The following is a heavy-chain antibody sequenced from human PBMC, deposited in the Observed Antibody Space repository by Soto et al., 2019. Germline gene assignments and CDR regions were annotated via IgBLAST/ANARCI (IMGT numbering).Heavy chain of an antibody. V-gene: IGHV3-48*02. Sequence: GGSLSLSCAASGFTFSSYSMNWVRQAPGKGLEWVSYISSSSSTIYYADSVKGRFTISRDNAKNSLYLQMNSLRDEDTAVYYCARYSSWTPTKFDYWGQGTLVTVSS. CDR2: ISSSSSTI. CDR1: GFTFSSYS. J-gene: IGHJ4*02. D-gene: IGHD6-13*01. CDR3: ARYSSWTPTKFDY.